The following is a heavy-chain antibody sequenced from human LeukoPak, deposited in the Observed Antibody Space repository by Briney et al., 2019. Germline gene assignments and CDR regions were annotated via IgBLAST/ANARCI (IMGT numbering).Heavy chain of an antibody. CDR3: ARQAWGLVAPRAFHI. CDR2: INHSGST. D-gene: IGHD2-15*01. CDR1: GGSFSGYY. Sequence: SETLSLTCAVYGGSFSGYYWSWIRQPPGKGLEWIGEINHSGSTNYNPSLKSRVTISVDTSKNQFSLKLSSVTAADTAVYYCARQAWGLVAPRAFHIWGQGTMVTVSS. V-gene: IGHV4-34*01. J-gene: IGHJ3*02.